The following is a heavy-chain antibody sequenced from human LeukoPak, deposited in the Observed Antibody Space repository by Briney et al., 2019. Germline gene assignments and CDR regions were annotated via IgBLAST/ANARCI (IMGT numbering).Heavy chain of an antibody. CDR2: ISGSGGST. CDR3: ARDLSSGRGAPALGFDY. D-gene: IGHD3-10*01. Sequence: GGPLRLSCAASGFTFSSYAMSWVRQAPGKGLEWVSAISGSGGSTYYADSVKGRFTISRDNSKNTLYLQMNSLRAEDTAVYYCARDLSSGRGAPALGFDYWGQGTLVTVSS. J-gene: IGHJ4*02. CDR1: GFTFSSYA. V-gene: IGHV3-23*01.